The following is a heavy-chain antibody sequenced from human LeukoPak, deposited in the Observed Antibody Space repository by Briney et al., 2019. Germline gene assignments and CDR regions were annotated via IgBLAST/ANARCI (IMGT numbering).Heavy chain of an antibody. J-gene: IGHJ6*02. Sequence: ASVKVSCKASGGTFSSYAISWVRQATGQGLEWMGGIIPIFGTANYAQKFQGRVTITADESTSTAYMELSSQRSEDTAVYYCARWVVPAATVYYYYGMDVWGQGTTVTGSS. D-gene: IGHD2-2*01. CDR3: ARWVVPAATVYYYYGMDV. CDR1: GGTFSSYA. CDR2: IIPIFGTA. V-gene: IGHV1-69*13.